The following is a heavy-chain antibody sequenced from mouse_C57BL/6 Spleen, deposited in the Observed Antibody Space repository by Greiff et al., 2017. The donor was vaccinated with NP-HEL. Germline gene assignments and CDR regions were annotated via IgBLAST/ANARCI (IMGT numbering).Heavy chain of an antibody. CDR1: GYTFTDYN. V-gene: IGHV1-22*01. CDR2: INPNNGGT. CDR3: GCGSYWYFDV. J-gene: IGHJ1*03. Sequence: VQLQQSGPELVKPGASVKMSCKASGYTFTDYNMHWVKQSHGKSLEWIGYINPNNGGTSYNQKFKGKATLTVNKSSSTAYMELRSLTSEDSAVYYCGCGSYWYFDVWGTGTTVTVSS.